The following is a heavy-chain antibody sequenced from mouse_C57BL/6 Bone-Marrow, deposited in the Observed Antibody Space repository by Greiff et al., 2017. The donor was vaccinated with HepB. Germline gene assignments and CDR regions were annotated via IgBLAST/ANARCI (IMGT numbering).Heavy chain of an antibody. Sequence: QVQLKQPGAELVKPGASVKMSCKASGYTFTSYWITWVKQRPGQGLEWIGDIYPGSGSTNYNEKFKSKATLTVDTSSSTAYMQLSSLTSEDSAVYYCARGGSPHYYAMDYWGQGTSVTVSS. CDR1: GYTFTSYW. CDR3: ARGGSPHYYAMDY. CDR2: IYPGSGST. J-gene: IGHJ4*01. D-gene: IGHD1-1*01. V-gene: IGHV1-55*01.